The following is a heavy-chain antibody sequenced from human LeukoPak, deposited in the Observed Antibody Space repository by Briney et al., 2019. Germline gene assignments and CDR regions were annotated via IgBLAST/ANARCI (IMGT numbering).Heavy chain of an antibody. V-gene: IGHV3-48*04. CDR2: ISSASGSI. CDR3: ARERKYYDSSMDV. CDR1: GFTFSSYS. J-gene: IGHJ6*03. Sequence: GGSLRLSCAASGFTFSSYSMNWVRQAPGKGLEWVSYISSASGSIYYADSVKGRFTISRDNAKNSLYLQMNSLRAEDTALYHCARERKYYDSSMDVWGKGTTVTVSS. D-gene: IGHD3-22*01.